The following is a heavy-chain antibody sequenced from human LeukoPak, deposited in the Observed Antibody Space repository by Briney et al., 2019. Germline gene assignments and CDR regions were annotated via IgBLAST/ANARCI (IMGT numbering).Heavy chain of an antibody. D-gene: IGHD5-12*01. CDR2: MNPQNGNT. CDR3: ARDIGWFDP. J-gene: IGHJ5*02. CDR1: GFTFTNYD. Sequence: RASLKVSCKASGFTFTNYDINWVRQATGQGPEWMGYMNPQNGNTDYAQKFRGRVTMTRDTSISTAYMELSSLRSEDTAVYYCARDIGWFDPWGQGTLVTVSS. V-gene: IGHV1-8*01.